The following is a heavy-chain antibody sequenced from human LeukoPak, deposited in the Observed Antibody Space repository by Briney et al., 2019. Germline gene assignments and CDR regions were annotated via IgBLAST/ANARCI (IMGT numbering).Heavy chain of an antibody. J-gene: IGHJ6*04. V-gene: IGHV3-7*03. Sequence: GGSLRLSCAASGFTFSSYWMSWVRQAPGKGLEWVANIKQDGSEKYCVDSVKGRFTISRDNAKNSLYLQMNSLRAEDTAVYYCARVPVDYYGSGSYPVYGMDVWGKGTTVTVSS. D-gene: IGHD3-10*01. CDR2: IKQDGSEK. CDR3: ARVPVDYYGSGSYPVYGMDV. CDR1: GFTFSSYW.